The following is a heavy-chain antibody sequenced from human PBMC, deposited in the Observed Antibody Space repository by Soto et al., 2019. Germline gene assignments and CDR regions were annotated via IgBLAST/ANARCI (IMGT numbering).Heavy chain of an antibody. D-gene: IGHD5-18*01. V-gene: IGHV3-33*01. Sequence: GGSLRLSCAASGFTFSSYGMHWVRQAPGKGLEWVAVIWYDGSNKYYADSVKGRVTISRDNSKNTLYLQMNSLRAEDTAVYYCARDGRYSYGYGFDYWGQGTLVTVSS. CDR3: ARDGRYSYGYGFDY. CDR1: GFTFSSYG. CDR2: IWYDGSNK. J-gene: IGHJ4*02.